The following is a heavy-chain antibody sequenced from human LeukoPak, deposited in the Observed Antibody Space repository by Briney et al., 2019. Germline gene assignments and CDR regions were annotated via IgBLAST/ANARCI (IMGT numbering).Heavy chain of an antibody. V-gene: IGHV3-30*18. CDR3: AKDQIQLWLGSVDY. Sequence: GRSLRLSCAASGFTFSSYGMHWVRQAPGKGLEWVAVISYDGSNKYYADSVKGRFTISRDNSKNTLHLQMNSLRAEDTAVYYCAKDQIQLWLGSVDYWGQGTLVTVSS. J-gene: IGHJ4*02. D-gene: IGHD5-18*01. CDR1: GFTFSSYG. CDR2: ISYDGSNK.